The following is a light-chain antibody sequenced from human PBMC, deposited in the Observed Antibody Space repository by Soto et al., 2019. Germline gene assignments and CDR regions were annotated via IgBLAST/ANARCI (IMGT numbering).Light chain of an antibody. J-gene: IGKJ5*01. Sequence: EIVMTQSPATLSVSPGERATLSCRASQSVSSDLAWYQQKPGQAPRLLIYGASTRAAGIPARFSGSGSGTEFTLTISSLQSEDFAVYYCQQYDNWPPITFGQGTRLEIK. CDR1: QSVSSD. CDR2: GAS. V-gene: IGKV3-15*01. CDR3: QQYDNWPPIT.